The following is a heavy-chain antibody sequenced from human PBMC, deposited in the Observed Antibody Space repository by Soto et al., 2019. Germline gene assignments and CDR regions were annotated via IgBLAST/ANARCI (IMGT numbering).Heavy chain of an antibody. J-gene: IGHJ4*02. Sequence: ASVKLCCKACGYTFTSYCISWVRRAPGQGLEWMGWISAYNGNTNNAKKLQGRVTMTTDPSTSTAYMELRSMRSDDTAVYYCARESYYHDSSGLAFDYWGQGTM. CDR2: ISAYNGNT. V-gene: IGHV1-18*04. D-gene: IGHD3-22*01. CDR3: ARESYYHDSSGLAFDY. CDR1: GYTFTSYC.